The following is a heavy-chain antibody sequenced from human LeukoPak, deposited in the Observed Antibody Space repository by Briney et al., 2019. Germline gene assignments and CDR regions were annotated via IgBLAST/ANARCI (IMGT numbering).Heavy chain of an antibody. D-gene: IGHD4-17*01. J-gene: IGHJ5*02. CDR1: GYTFTGYY. Sequence: ASVKVSCKASGYTFTGYYMHWVRQAPGQGLEWMGWISAYNGNTNYAQKLQGRVTMTTDTSTSTAYMELRSLRSDDTAVYYCARDAVTTETWGQGTLVTVSS. V-gene: IGHV1-18*04. CDR2: ISAYNGNT. CDR3: ARDAVTTET.